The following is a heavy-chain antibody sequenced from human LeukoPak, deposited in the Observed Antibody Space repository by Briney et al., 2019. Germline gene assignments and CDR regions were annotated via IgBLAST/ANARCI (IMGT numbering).Heavy chain of an antibody. CDR3: ARHSSDSSGYYNWFDP. J-gene: IGHJ5*02. CDR1: GGSFSGYY. D-gene: IGHD3-22*01. CDR2: INHSGST. V-gene: IGHV4-34*01. Sequence: SETLSLTCAVYGGSFSGYYWSWIRQPPGKGLEWIGEINHSGSTNYNPSLKSRVTISVDTSKNQFSLKLSSVTAADTAVYYCARHSSDSSGYYNWFDPWGQGTLVTVSS.